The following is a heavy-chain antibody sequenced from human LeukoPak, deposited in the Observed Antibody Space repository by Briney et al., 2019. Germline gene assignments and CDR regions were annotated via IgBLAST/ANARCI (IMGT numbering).Heavy chain of an antibody. Sequence: SETLSLTCTVSGGSISSGGYYWSWIRQHPGKGLEWIGYIYYSGSTYYNPSLKSRVTISVDTSKNQFSLKLSSVTAADTVVYYCARDFPRGGDAFDIWGQGTMVTVSS. D-gene: IGHD4-23*01. CDR3: ARDFPRGGDAFDI. CDR2: IYYSGST. V-gene: IGHV4-31*03. CDR1: GGSISSGGYY. J-gene: IGHJ3*02.